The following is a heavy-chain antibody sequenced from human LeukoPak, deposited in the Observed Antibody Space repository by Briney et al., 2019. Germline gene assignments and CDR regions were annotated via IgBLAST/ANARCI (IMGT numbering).Heavy chain of an antibody. CDR3: ATAKLHCSSTSCSYYYYMDV. D-gene: IGHD2-2*01. J-gene: IGHJ6*03. V-gene: IGHV1-24*01. Sequence: ASVKVSCKVSGYTLTELSMHWVRQAPGKGLEWMGGFDPEDGETIYAQKFQGRVTMTEDTSTDTAYMELSSLRSEGTAVYYCATAKLHCSSTSCSYYYYMDVWGKGTTVTVSS. CDR2: FDPEDGET. CDR1: GYTLTELS.